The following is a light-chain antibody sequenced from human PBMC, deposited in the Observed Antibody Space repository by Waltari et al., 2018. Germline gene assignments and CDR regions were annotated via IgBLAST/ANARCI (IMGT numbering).Light chain of an antibody. CDR1: QSVSNY. V-gene: IGKV1-39*01. Sequence: DIQMTQSPSSLSASAGDSTTIPCRASQSVSNYLNWYKQKTGKPPKLLIFGSSSLQSAVPSGFSGSGSGTDFTLTISSLQPEDFATYYCQQTYSVLYTFGQGTKLQI. J-gene: IGKJ2*01. CDR2: GSS. CDR3: QQTYSVLYT.